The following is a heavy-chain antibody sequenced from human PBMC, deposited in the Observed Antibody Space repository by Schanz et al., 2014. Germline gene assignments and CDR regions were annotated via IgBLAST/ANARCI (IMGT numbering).Heavy chain of an antibody. D-gene: IGHD3-22*01. CDR3: AREGQYYYDSTDYFDY. CDR1: GFTFSSYA. Sequence: QVQLVESGGGVVQPGRSLRLSCAASGFTFSSYAMHWVRQAPGKGLEWVAVISYDGSTKYYADSVKGRFTISRDNSKNTRYLQMNSLRAEDTAVYYCAREGQYYYDSTDYFDYWGQGTLVTVSS. CDR2: ISYDGSTK. V-gene: IGHV3-30*04. J-gene: IGHJ4*02.